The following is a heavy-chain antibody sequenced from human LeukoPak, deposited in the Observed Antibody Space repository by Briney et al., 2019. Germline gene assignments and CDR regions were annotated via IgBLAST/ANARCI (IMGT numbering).Heavy chain of an antibody. Sequence: PGRSLRLSCGASGFTFSSYGMHWVRQAPGKGLEWVAVIWYDGSSKYYADSVKGRFTISRDNSKNTLYLQMNSLRAEDTAVYYCAKDLGTSAYSTGRDYFDYWGQGTLVIVSS. D-gene: IGHD6-25*01. V-gene: IGHV3-33*06. CDR2: IWYDGSSK. CDR1: GFTFSSYG. CDR3: AKDLGTSAYSTGRDYFDY. J-gene: IGHJ4*02.